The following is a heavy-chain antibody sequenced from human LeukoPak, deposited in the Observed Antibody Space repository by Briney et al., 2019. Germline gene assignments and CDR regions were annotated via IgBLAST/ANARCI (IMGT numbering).Heavy chain of an antibody. J-gene: IGHJ4*02. CDR2: IGGRGGST. CDR1: GFRFSDFT. V-gene: IGHV3-23*01. Sequence: GGSLRLSCAASGFRFSDFTMTWVRQAPGKGPEWVSAIGGRGGSTYYADSVKGRFTISRDNSKNTLYLQMNSLRAEDTAVYYCAKVAWKEIDYWGQGTLVTVSS. D-gene: IGHD1-1*01. CDR3: AKVAWKEIDY.